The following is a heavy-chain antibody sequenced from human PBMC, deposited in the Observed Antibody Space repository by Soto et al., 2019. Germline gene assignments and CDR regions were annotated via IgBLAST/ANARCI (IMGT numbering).Heavy chain of an antibody. Sequence: SETLSLTCAVYGGSFSCYYWTWIRQPPGTGLEWIGEINHSGSTNYNPSLKSRVTISVDTSKNQLSLKLASVTAADTAVYYCARDKITGLFDYWGQGTLVTVS. J-gene: IGHJ4*02. V-gene: IGHV4-34*01. CDR1: GGSFSCYY. CDR3: ARDKITGLFDY. CDR2: INHSGST. D-gene: IGHD2-8*02.